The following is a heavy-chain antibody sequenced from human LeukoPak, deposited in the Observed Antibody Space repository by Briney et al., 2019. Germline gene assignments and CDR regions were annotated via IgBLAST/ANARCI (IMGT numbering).Heavy chain of an antibody. J-gene: IGHJ4*02. CDR3: ARQAFSSGWYSNY. Sequence: PSETLSLTCTVSGGSFSSSTYYWGWIRPPPGKGLEWIGSIYYSGSTYYNPSLKSRVTISVDTSKNQFSLRLSSVTAADTAVYYCARQAFSSGWYSNYWGQGTLVTVSS. CDR2: IYYSGST. D-gene: IGHD6-19*01. CDR1: GGSFSSSTYY. V-gene: IGHV4-39*01.